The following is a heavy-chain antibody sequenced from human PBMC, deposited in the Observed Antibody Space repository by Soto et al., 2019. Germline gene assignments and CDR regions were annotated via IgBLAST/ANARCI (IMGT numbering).Heavy chain of an antibody. CDR2: IYHSGST. D-gene: IGHD4-4*01. CDR1: GGSISSSNW. Sequence: LSLTCAVSGGSISSSNWWSWVRQPPGKGLEWIGEIYHSGSTNYNPSLKSRVTISVDKSKNQFSLKLSSVTAADTAVYYCARADSIYYYYYGMDVWGQGTTVTVSS. CDR3: ARADSIYYYYYGMDV. J-gene: IGHJ6*02. V-gene: IGHV4-4*02.